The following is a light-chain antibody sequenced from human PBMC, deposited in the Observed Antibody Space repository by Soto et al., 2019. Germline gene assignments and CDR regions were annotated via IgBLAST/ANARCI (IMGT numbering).Light chain of an antibody. Sequence: EIVLTQSPATLSLSPGERATLSCRASRSVSRYLAWYQQKPDQAPRLLIYDASNRATGIPARFSGSGSGTEFTLTISSLEPEDCAVYYCQQRGNWPLTFGQGTRLVI. V-gene: IGKV3-11*01. CDR1: RSVSRY. CDR2: DAS. J-gene: IGKJ5*01. CDR3: QQRGNWPLT.